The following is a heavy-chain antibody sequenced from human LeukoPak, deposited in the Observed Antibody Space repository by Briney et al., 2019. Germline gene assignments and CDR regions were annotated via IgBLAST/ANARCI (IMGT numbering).Heavy chain of an antibody. J-gene: IGHJ5*02. Sequence: SETLCLTCTVSGGSIRSSSYYWGWIRQPPGKGLEWIGSIYYSGSTYYNPSLKSRVTISVDTSKNQFSLKLSSVTAADTAVYYCARGSSFSWFDPWGQGTLVTVSS. V-gene: IGHV4-39*07. CDR3: ARGSSFSWFDP. D-gene: IGHD6-6*01. CDR2: IYYSGST. CDR1: GGSIRSSSYY.